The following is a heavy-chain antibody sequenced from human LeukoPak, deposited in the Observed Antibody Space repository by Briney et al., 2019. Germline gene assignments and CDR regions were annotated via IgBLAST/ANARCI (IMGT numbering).Heavy chain of an antibody. CDR3: AGYYYDSSGYWPAGSYYMDV. Sequence: GGSLRLSCAASGFTFSSYSMNWVRQAPGKGLEWVSSISSSSSYIYYADSVKGRFTISRDNAKNSLYLQMNSLRAEDTAVYYCAGYYYDSSGYWPAGSYYMDVWGKGTTVTISS. J-gene: IGHJ6*03. V-gene: IGHV3-21*01. D-gene: IGHD3-22*01. CDR1: GFTFSSYS. CDR2: ISSSSSYI.